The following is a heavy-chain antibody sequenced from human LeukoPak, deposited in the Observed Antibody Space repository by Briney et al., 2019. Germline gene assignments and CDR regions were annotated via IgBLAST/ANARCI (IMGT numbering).Heavy chain of an antibody. D-gene: IGHD2-15*01. Sequence: GRSLRLSCAASVFTFSRDSMNWVRQAPRKGLGWGSFISSTSSYIYDADSVKGRFTSSRDNAKKSPYLQMNSLSAEDTDVYCCASDRAATDAFDIWCQGKMVTVSS. V-gene: IGHV3-21*01. CDR3: ASDRAATDAFDI. CDR2: ISSTSSYI. CDR1: VFTFSRDS. J-gene: IGHJ3*02.